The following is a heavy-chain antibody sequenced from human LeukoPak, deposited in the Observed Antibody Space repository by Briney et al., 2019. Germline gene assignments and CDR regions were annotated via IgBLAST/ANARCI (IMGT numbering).Heavy chain of an antibody. CDR3: ARVRSYGSGSYSYYFDY. D-gene: IGHD3-10*01. CDR2: ISAYNGNT. V-gene: IGHV1-18*01. J-gene: IGHJ4*02. Sequence: ASVKVSFKASGYTFTSYGISWVRQAPGQGLEWMGWISAYNGNTNYAQKLQGRVTMTTDTSTSTTYMELRSLRSDDTAVYYCARVRSYGSGSYSYYFDYWGQGTLVTVSS. CDR1: GYTFTSYG.